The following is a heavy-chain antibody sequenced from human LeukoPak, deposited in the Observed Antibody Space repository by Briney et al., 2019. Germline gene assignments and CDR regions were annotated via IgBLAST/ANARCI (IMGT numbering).Heavy chain of an antibody. V-gene: IGHV4-59*03. Sequence: PSETLSLTCTVTGGSISSYFCTWLRPSPAKGLAWIGYINYSGSTNYNPSLKSRVTVSKDTSENQFSLKLSSVTAADTAVYYGAATKDPHYFDFWGQGTLITVSS. D-gene: IGHD2-8*01. J-gene: IGHJ4*02. CDR2: INYSGST. CDR1: GGSISSYF. CDR3: AATKDPHYFDF.